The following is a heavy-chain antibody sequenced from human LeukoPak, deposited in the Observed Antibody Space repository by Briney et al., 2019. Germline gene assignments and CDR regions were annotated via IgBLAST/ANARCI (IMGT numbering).Heavy chain of an antibody. CDR3: AKTKFGDYSLHAFDV. D-gene: IGHD4-17*01. V-gene: IGHV3-30*18. CDR1: GFTFDNYG. Sequence: GRSLRLSCAASGFTFDNYGMHWVRQAPGRGLEWVAVIAYDGSAIYYADSVKGRFTISRDNSKNTLSLQMDSLRAEDAAVYYCAKTKFGDYSLHAFDVWGQGTMVTVS. CDR2: IAYDGSAI. J-gene: IGHJ3*01.